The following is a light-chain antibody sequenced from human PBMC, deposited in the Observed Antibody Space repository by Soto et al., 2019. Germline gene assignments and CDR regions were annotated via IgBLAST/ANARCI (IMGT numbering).Light chain of an antibody. Sequence: QSVLTQPPSASWSPGQSVTISCTGTSSDVGNYNYVSWYQQHPGKAPKLMIYEVNKRPSGVPDRFSGSKSGNTASLTVSGLQAEDEADYFCSAYAGTNDFVVFGGGTKVTVL. V-gene: IGLV2-8*01. CDR3: SAYAGTNDFVV. CDR2: EVN. CDR1: SSDVGNYNY. J-gene: IGLJ2*01.